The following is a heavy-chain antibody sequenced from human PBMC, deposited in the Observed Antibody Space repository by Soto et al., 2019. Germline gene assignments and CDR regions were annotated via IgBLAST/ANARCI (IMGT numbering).Heavy chain of an antibody. J-gene: IGHJ4*02. D-gene: IGHD3-10*01. Sequence: SETLSLTCAVSGGSISSGDYYWSWIRQPPGKGLEWIGHIYYTGSTSYKSSLKSRISISVDKSKNEFSLNLSSVTAADTAVYYCARDYDPYYYYSGTYYPERGSFDYWGQGALVTVSS. V-gene: IGHV4-30-4*01. CDR2: IYYTGST. CDR3: ARDYDPYYYYSGTYYPERGSFDY. CDR1: GGSISSGDYY.